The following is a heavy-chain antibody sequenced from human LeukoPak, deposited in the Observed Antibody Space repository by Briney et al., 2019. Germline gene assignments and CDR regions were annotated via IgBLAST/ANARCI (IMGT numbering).Heavy chain of an antibody. V-gene: IGHV4-4*07. CDR1: GGSISSYY. CDR2: IYSSGST. Sequence: SETLSLTCTVSGGSISSYYWSWIRQPAGKGLEWIGRIYSSGSTKYNPSLKSRVTMSVDTSKNQFSLKLSSVTAADTAVYYCARDEFSDGYKYRGRAFDIWGQGTMVTVSS. CDR3: ARDEFSDGYKYRGRAFDI. J-gene: IGHJ3*02. D-gene: IGHD5-24*01.